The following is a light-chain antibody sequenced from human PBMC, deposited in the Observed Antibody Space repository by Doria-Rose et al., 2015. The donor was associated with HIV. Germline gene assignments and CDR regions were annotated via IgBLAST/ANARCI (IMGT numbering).Light chain of an antibody. Sequence: ATLSCRARQGVRSRYLACYPQQKPGQAPRLLIYGASSRATGIPGRFSGSGSGTDFTLTISRLEPEDFAVYYCQQYGRSATFGQGTKLEIK. CDR2: GAS. CDR1: QGVRSRY. V-gene: IGKV3-20*01. CDR3: QQYGRSAT. J-gene: IGKJ2*01.